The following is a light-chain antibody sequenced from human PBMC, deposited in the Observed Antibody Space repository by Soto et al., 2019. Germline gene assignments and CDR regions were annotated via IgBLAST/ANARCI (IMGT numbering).Light chain of an antibody. CDR1: RSDVGGYNY. V-gene: IGLV2-14*01. Sequence: QSALTQPASVSGSPGQWITISCTGTRSDVGGYNYVSWYKQKPGKAPKLVIYDVSHRPSGVSDRFFGSKSGNTASLIISGLQGEDEADYYCFSYSTSRARIFGGGTKLTV. CDR2: DVS. CDR3: FSYSTSRARI. J-gene: IGLJ2*01.